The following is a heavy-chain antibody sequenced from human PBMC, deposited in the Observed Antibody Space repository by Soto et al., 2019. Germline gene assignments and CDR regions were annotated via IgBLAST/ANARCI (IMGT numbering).Heavy chain of an antibody. CDR3: ARGMTTVTAFDY. D-gene: IGHD4-17*01. CDR1: GYSISSSNW. Sequence: SETLSLTCAVSGYSISSSNWWGWIRQPPGKGLEWIGYIYYSGTTYYNPSLKSRVTMSVDTSKNQFSLKLSSVTAADTAVYYCARGMTTVTAFDYWGQGTLVTVS. J-gene: IGHJ4*02. CDR2: IYYSGTT. V-gene: IGHV4-28*03.